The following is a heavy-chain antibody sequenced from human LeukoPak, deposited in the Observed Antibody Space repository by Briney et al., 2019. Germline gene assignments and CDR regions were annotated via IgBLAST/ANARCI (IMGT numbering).Heavy chain of an antibody. Sequence: SETLSLTCAVSGGSISSSNWWSWVRQPPGKGLEWIGGIYHSGSTNYNPSPKSRVTISVDKSKNQFSLKLSSVTAADTAVYYCAREAGTYYDFWSGYYRGPSFDYWGQGTLVTVSS. D-gene: IGHD3-3*01. CDR3: AREAGTYYDFWSGYYRGPSFDY. V-gene: IGHV4-4*02. J-gene: IGHJ4*02. CDR2: IYHSGST. CDR1: GGSISSSNW.